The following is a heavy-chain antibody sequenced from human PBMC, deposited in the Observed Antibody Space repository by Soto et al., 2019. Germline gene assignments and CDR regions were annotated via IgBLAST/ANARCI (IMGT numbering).Heavy chain of an antibody. D-gene: IGHD2-2*03. CDR1: GYTFTSYG. CDR2: ISAYNGNT. Sequence: ASVKVSCKASGYTFTSYGISWVRQAPGQGLEWMGWISAYNGNTNYAQKLQGRVTMTTDTSTSTAYMELRSLRSDDTAVYYCARDSKVVLDIVVVPAAHDAFDIRGQGTMVTGSS. J-gene: IGHJ3*02. CDR3: ARDSKVVLDIVVVPAAHDAFDI. V-gene: IGHV1-18*01.